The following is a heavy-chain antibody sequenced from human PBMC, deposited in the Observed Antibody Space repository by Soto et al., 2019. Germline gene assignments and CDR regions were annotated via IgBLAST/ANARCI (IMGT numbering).Heavy chain of an antibody. V-gene: IGHV3-23*01. CDR1: GFTFSSYA. Sequence: EVQLLESGGGLVQPGGSLRLSCVASGFTFSSYAMSWVRQAPGKGLEWVSAISGSGGSTYYADSVKGRFTISRDNSKNTLYLQMNSLRAEDTAVYYCAKDPFYGDFTPVDYWGQGTLVTVSS. D-gene: IGHD4-17*01. CDR2: ISGSGGST. J-gene: IGHJ4*02. CDR3: AKDPFYGDFTPVDY.